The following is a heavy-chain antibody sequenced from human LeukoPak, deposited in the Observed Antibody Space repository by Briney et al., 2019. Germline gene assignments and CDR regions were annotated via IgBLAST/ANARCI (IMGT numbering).Heavy chain of an antibody. CDR2: ISGSDSNT. D-gene: IGHD4-11*01. Sequence: GGSLRLSCAASGFTFSIYAMSWVRQAPGKGLEWVSVISGSDSNTYYADSVKGRFTISSDNSKNTVYLQTNSLRAEDTGVYDCARTVRADYWGQGTLVTVSS. CDR3: ARTVRADY. J-gene: IGHJ4*02. CDR1: GFTFSIYA. V-gene: IGHV3-23*01.